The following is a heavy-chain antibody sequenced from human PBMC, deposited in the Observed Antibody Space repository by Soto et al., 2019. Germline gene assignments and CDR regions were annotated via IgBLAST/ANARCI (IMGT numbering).Heavy chain of an antibody. D-gene: IGHD1-26*01. J-gene: IGHJ6*02. V-gene: IGHV3-74*01. Sequence: EVQLVESGGGSVQPGGSLRLSCAASGFAFSSYWMHWVRQAPGKGLVWVSRINSDGSSTSYADSVKGRFTISRDNAKNTLYLRMSTVGAEYPAVYYCARVSGSYGMDVWGQGTTVTVSS. CDR2: INSDGSST. CDR3: ARVSGSYGMDV. CDR1: GFAFSSYW.